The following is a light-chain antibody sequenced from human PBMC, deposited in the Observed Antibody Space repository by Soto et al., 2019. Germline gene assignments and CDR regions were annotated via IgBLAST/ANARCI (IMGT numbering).Light chain of an antibody. Sequence: QSALTQPASVSGSPGQSITISCTGTSSDVGSYNLVSWYQQHPGKAPKLMIYEGSKRPSGVSNRFSGSKAGNTASLTISGLQAEDEADYYFCSYAGSRTVVFGGGTKLTVL. V-gene: IGLV2-23*01. CDR3: CSYAGSRTVV. CDR2: EGS. CDR1: SSDVGSYNL. J-gene: IGLJ2*01.